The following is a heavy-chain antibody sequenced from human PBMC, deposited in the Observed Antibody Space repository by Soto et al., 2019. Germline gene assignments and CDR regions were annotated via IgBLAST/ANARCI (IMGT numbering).Heavy chain of an antibody. V-gene: IGHV4-59*01. Sequence: PSETLSLTCTVSGGAISSYYWSWIRQPPGKGLEWMGYIYYSGSTNYNPSLKSRVTISVDTSKNQFSLKLSSVTAADTAVYYCARAGYCSSTSCYTPLSYYYYGMDVWGQGTTVTVSS. D-gene: IGHD2-2*02. CDR3: ARAGYCSSTSCYTPLSYYYYGMDV. CDR1: GGAISSYY. J-gene: IGHJ6*02. CDR2: IYYSGST.